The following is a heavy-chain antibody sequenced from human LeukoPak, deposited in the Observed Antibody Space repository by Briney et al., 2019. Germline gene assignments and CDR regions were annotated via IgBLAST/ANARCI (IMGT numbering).Heavy chain of an antibody. J-gene: IGHJ3*01. CDR3: ARDGYGSGSPYAFDV. Sequence: SETLSLTCTVSGGSISGYYWSWIRQPAGKGREWIGRSYSSGSTNYDPSLTSRVTMSVDTSKNQFSLKLSSVTAADTAVYYCARDGYGSGSPYAFDVWGQGTMVTVSS. D-gene: IGHD3-10*01. V-gene: IGHV4-4*07. CDR2: SYSSGST. CDR1: GGSISGYY.